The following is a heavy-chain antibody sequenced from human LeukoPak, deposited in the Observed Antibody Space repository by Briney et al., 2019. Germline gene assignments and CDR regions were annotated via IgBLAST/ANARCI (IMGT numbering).Heavy chain of an antibody. Sequence: KPSETLSLTCAVYGGSLSGYYWSWIRQPPGKGLEWIGEINHSGSTNYNPSLKSRVTISVDTSKNQLSLKLSSVTAADTAVYYCARDKQLVRGFYYYYYYMDVWGKGTTVTVSS. V-gene: IGHV4-34*01. D-gene: IGHD6-6*01. J-gene: IGHJ6*03. CDR1: GGSLSGYY. CDR3: ARDKQLVRGFYYYYYYMDV. CDR2: INHSGST.